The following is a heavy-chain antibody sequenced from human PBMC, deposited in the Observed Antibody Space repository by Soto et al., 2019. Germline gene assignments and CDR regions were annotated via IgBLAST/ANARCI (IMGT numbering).Heavy chain of an antibody. Sequence: GGSLRLSCTASGFTFGDYAMSWFRQAPGKGLEWVGFIRSKAYGGTTEYAASVKGRFTISRDDSKSIAYLQMNSLKTEDTAVYYCTRDEGLTGLLFDPWGQGTLVTVSS. V-gene: IGHV3-49*03. D-gene: IGHD3-9*01. CDR3: TRDEGLTGLLFDP. CDR1: GFTFGDYA. CDR2: IRSKAYGGTT. J-gene: IGHJ5*02.